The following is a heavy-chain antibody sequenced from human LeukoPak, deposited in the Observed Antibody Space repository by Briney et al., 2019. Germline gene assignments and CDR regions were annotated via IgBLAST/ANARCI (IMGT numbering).Heavy chain of an antibody. D-gene: IGHD3-3*01. CDR1: GYTFTGYY. Sequence: ASVKVSCKASGYTFTGYYMHWVRQAPGQGLEWMGWINPNSGGTNYAQKFQGRVTMTRDTSISTAYMELSRLRSDDTAVCYCARLGITIFGVVIASGWFDPWGQGTLVTVSS. CDR3: ARLGITIFGVVIASGWFDP. J-gene: IGHJ5*02. CDR2: INPNSGGT. V-gene: IGHV1-2*02.